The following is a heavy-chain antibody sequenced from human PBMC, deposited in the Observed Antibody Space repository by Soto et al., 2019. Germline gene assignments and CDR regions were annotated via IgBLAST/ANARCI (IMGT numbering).Heavy chain of an antibody. CDR3: ASRGSGDSGYDLGDYYYGMDV. V-gene: IGHV1-69*01. J-gene: IGHJ6*02. CDR1: GGTFSSYA. CDR2: IIPIFGTA. Sequence: KVSCKASGGTFSSYAISWVRQAPGQGLEWMGGIIPIFGTANYAQKFQGRVTITADESTSTAYMELSSLRSEDTAVYYCASRGSGDSGYDLGDYYYGMDVWGQGTTVTVSS. D-gene: IGHD5-12*01.